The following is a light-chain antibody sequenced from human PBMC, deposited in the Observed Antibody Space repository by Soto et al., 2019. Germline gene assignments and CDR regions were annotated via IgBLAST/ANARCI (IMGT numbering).Light chain of an antibody. J-gene: IGLJ7*01. CDR1: SGHSSYA. V-gene: IGLV4-69*01. CDR2: LNSDGSH. Sequence: QSVLTQSPSASASLGASVKLTCTLSSGHSSYAIAWHQQQPEKGPRYLMKLNSDGSHSKGDGIPDRFSGSSSGAERYLTISSLQSEDEADYYCQTWGTGPAVFGGGTQLTFL. CDR3: QTWGTGPAV.